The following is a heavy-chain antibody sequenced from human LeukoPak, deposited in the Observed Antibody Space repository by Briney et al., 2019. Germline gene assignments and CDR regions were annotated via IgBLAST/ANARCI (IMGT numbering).Heavy chain of an antibody. Sequence: GGTLRLSCAASGFTFSSYGMSWVRQAPGKGLEWVSAISGSGGSTYYADSVKGRFTISRDNSKNTLYLQMNSLRAEDTAVYYCANAEWELPFDYWGQGTLVTVSS. D-gene: IGHD1-26*01. CDR2: ISGSGGST. CDR3: ANAEWELPFDY. J-gene: IGHJ4*02. CDR1: GFTFSSYG. V-gene: IGHV3-23*01.